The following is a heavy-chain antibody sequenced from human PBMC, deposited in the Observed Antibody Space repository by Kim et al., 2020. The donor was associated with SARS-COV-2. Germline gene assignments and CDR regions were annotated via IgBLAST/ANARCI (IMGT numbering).Heavy chain of an antibody. V-gene: IGHV3-23*01. J-gene: IGHJ5*02. CDR1: GFTFSSYA. CDR3: AKVDTHILNGNNWFDP. CDR2: ISGSGGST. Sequence: GGSLRLSCAASGFTFSSYAMSWVRQAPGKGLEWVSVISGSGGSTYYADSVKGRFTISRDNSKNTLYLQMNSLRAEDSAVYYCAKVDTHILNGNNWFDPWGQGTLVTVSS. D-gene: IGHD2-21*01.